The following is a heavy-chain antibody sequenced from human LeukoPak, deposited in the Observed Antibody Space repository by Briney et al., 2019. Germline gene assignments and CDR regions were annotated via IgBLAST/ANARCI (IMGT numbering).Heavy chain of an antibody. Sequence: PGGSLRLSCAASGFTFSSYWMSWVRQAPGKGLEWVSYITSSGGTTYYADSVKGRFTISRDNARNSLYLQMNSLRAEDMAVYYCARGQRWFGELDFWGQGTLVTVSS. CDR2: ITSSGGTT. V-gene: IGHV3-48*04. J-gene: IGHJ4*02. CDR3: ARGQRWFGELDF. CDR1: GFTFSSYW. D-gene: IGHD3-10*01.